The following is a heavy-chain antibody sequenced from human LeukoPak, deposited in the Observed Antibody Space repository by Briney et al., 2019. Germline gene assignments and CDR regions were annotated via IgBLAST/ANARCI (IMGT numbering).Heavy chain of an antibody. D-gene: IGHD4-23*01. CDR1: GFTFSSYW. CDR2: FNSDGSNT. V-gene: IGHV3-74*01. CDR3: ARANDHGGHRGDFDY. Sequence: GGSLRLSCAASGFTFSSYWMHWVRQAPGKGLVWVSRFNSDGSNTVYADSVKGRFTISRDNAKNTLYLQMDSLRAEDTAVYYCARANDHGGHRGDFDYWGQGTLVTVST. J-gene: IGHJ4*02.